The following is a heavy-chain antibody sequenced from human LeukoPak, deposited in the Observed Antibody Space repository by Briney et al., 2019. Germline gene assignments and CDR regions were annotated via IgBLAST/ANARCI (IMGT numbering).Heavy chain of an antibody. CDR2: IYWDDDK. J-gene: IGHJ3*02. CDR3: AHSEDTALVHDAFDI. Sequence: SGPTLVNPTQTLTLTCTFSGFSLSTSGVAVGWIRQPPGKALEWLALIYWDDDKRYSPSLKSRLCITKDTSKNQVVLTMTNMDPVDTATYYCAHSEDTALVHDAFDIWGQGTMVTVSS. D-gene: IGHD5-18*01. V-gene: IGHV2-5*02. CDR1: GFSLSTSGVA.